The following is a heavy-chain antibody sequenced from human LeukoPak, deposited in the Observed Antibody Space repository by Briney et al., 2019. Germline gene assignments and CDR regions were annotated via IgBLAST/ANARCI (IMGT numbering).Heavy chain of an antibody. Sequence: SETRSLTCTVSGGSISSSSYYWGWIRQPPGKGLEWIGSIYYSGSTYYNPSLKSRVTISVDTSKNQFSLKLSSVTAADTAVYYCATEVYYYYYMDVWGKGTTVTVSS. J-gene: IGHJ6*03. V-gene: IGHV4-39*01. CDR1: GGSISSSSYY. CDR2: IYYSGST. CDR3: ATEVYYYYYMDV.